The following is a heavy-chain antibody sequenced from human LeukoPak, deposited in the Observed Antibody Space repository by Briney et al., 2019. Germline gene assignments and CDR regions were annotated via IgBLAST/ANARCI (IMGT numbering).Heavy chain of an antibody. D-gene: IGHD6-19*01. CDR3: AKRAVAGLTDY. V-gene: IGHV3-30-3*02. CDR2: ISYDGSNK. J-gene: IGHJ4*02. CDR1: GFTFSSYA. Sequence: GGSLRLSCAASGFTFSSYAMHWVRQAPGKGLEWVAVISYDGSNKYYADSVKGRFTISRDNSKNTLYLQMNSLRAEDTAVYYCAKRAVAGLTDYWGQGTLVTVSS.